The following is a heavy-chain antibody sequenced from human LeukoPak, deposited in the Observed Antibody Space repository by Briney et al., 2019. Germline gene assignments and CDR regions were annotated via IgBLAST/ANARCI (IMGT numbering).Heavy chain of an antibody. J-gene: IGHJ4*02. CDR3: VREFSGGYDY. CDR2: IKEDGSEK. D-gene: IGHD3-10*01. Sequence: QTGGSLRLSCAASGFTFSNYWMTWVRQAPGKGLEWVANIKEDGSEKYYVDSVKGRFTISRDNAKNSLYLQMNSLRAEDTAVYYCVREFSGGYDYWGQGTLVTVSS. V-gene: IGHV3-7*01. CDR1: GFTFSNYW.